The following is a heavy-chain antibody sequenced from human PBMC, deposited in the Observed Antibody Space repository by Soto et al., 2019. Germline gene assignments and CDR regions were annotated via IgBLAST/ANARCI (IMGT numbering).Heavy chain of an antibody. CDR3: AKSHYDSSGYYIIDH. V-gene: IGHV4-59*01. Sequence: PSETLSLTCTVSGGSISGRCWSWVRQSQGKGLEWIGYFCYTGSTNYNPSLKSRVTISVDRSKTQCSLKLTSVTAADTAVYYCAKSHYDSSGYYIIDHWGQGTLVTVSS. D-gene: IGHD3-22*01. J-gene: IGHJ5*02. CDR2: FCYTGST. CDR1: GGSISGRC.